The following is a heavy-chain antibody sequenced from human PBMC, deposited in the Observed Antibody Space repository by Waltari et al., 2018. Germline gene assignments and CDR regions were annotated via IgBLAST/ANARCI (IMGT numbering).Heavy chain of an antibody. J-gene: IGHJ4*02. CDR2: FEHEEGET. Sequence: QVQLVQSGAEVKKPGASVKVSCKVSGYTLTELPMHWVREAPGKGLEWMGGFEHEEGETIYAQKFQGRVTMTEDTPTDTAYMELSSLRSEDTAVYYCATDLSYYDSSGPTEYWGQGTLVTVSS. V-gene: IGHV1-24*01. CDR3: ATDLSYYDSSGPTEY. D-gene: IGHD3-22*01. CDR1: GYTLTELP.